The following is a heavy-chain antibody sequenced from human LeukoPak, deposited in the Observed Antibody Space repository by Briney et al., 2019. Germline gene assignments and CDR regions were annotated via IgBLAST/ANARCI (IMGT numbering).Heavy chain of an antibody. J-gene: IGHJ4*02. CDR2: ISSSGGTI. CDR1: GFTFSTYS. CDR3: ARTYSLDH. V-gene: IGHV3-48*04. D-gene: IGHD5-18*01. Sequence: GGSLRLSCAASGFTFSTYSMDWVRQAPGKGLEWVSYISSSGGTISYADSVKGRFTTSRDNARNPLYLQMNSLRAEDTAVYYCARTYSLDHWGQGTLVTVSS.